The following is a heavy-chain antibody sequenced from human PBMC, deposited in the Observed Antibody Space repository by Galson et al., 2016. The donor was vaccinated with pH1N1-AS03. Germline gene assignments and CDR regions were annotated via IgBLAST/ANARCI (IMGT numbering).Heavy chain of an antibody. D-gene: IGHD3-16*01. J-gene: IGHJ4*02. Sequence: QSGAEVKKPGESLKISCKGSGYRFTNYWIGWVRQMPGKGLEWMGIIYPGNSDSRYNKSFQGQVTISADTPISTVCLQWSSLQASDTAMYYCARPRLNYFDNWGQGTLVTVSS. CDR2: IYPGNSDS. V-gene: IGHV5-51*04. CDR3: ARPRLNYFDN. CDR1: GYRFTNYW.